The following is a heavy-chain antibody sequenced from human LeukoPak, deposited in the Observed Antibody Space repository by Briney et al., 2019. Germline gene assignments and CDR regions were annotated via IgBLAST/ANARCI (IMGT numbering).Heavy chain of an antibody. CDR2: ISSSSSYI. V-gene: IGHV3-21*01. J-gene: IGHJ4*02. CDR1: GFTFSSYS. D-gene: IGHD5-18*01. Sequence: GGSLRLSCAASGFTFSSYSMNWVRQAPGKGLEWVSSISSSSSYIYYADSVKGRFTISRDNAKNSLYLQMNSLRAEDTAVYYCARDLEGLRGKSYDGVPAPGYWGQGTLVTVSS. CDR3: ARDLEGLRGKSYDGVPAPGY.